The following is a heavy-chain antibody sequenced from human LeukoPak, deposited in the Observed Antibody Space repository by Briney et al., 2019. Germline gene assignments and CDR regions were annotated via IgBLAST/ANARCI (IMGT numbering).Heavy chain of an antibody. CDR1: GGSISSSSYY. D-gene: IGHD6-6*01. J-gene: IGHJ5*02. Sequence: PSETLSLTCTVSGGSISSSSYYWGWIRQPPGKGLEWIGSIYYSGSTYYNPSLKSRVTISVDTSKNQFSLKLSSVTAADTAVYYCARSPLSSGGYNWFDPWGQGTLVTVSS. CDR2: IYYSGST. V-gene: IGHV4-39*01. CDR3: ARSPLSSGGYNWFDP.